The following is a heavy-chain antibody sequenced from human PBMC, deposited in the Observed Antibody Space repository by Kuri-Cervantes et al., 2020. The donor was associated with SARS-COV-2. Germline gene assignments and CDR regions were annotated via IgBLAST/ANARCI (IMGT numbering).Heavy chain of an antibody. Sequence: GESLKISCAASGFTFSSYGTHWVRQAPGKGLEWVAVIWYDGSNKYYADSVKGRFTISRDNSKNTLYLQMNSLRAEDTAVYYCARDPVVVAAADWDGMDVWGQGTTVTVSS. D-gene: IGHD2-15*01. V-gene: IGHV3-33*08. CDR1: GFTFSSYG. CDR2: IWYDGSNK. J-gene: IGHJ6*02. CDR3: ARDPVVVAAADWDGMDV.